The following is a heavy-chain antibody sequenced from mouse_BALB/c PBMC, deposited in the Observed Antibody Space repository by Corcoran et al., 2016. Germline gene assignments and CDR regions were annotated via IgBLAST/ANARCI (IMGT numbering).Heavy chain of an antibody. CDR1: GYTFTSYV. V-gene: IGHV1S136*01. J-gene: IGHJ1*01. D-gene: IGHD2-10*02. CDR2: INPYNDGT. CDR3: AREGYGNYWYFDV. Sequence: EVQLQQSGPELVKPGASVKISCKASGYTFTSYVMNWVKQKPGQGLEWIGYINPYNDGTKYNEKFKGKATLTSDKSSSTAYMELSSLTSEDSAVYCCAREGYGNYWYFDVWGAGTTVTVSS.